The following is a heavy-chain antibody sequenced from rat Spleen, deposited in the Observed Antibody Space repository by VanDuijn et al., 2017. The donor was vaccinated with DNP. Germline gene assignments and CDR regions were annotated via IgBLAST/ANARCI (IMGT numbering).Heavy chain of an antibody. CDR1: GFNFNDYW. J-gene: IGHJ2*01. Sequence: EVKLVESGGGLVQPGRSLKLSCAASGFNFNDYWMGWVRQAPGKGLEWVASITHTGDSTYYSDSVKGRFSISRDNAKSTLYLQVNSLRSEDTATYYCTSNPHIRTTAPFDYWGQGVMVTVSS. V-gene: IGHV5-31*01. CDR2: ITHTGDST. CDR3: TSNPHIRTTAPFDY. D-gene: IGHD1-10*01.